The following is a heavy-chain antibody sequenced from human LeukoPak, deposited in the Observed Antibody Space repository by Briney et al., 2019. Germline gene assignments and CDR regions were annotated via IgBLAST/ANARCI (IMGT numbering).Heavy chain of an antibody. CDR1: GGSFSGYS. V-gene: IGHV4-34*01. CDR2: INHSGST. CDR3: AGGRWHPSVRVDY. D-gene: IGHD6-13*01. J-gene: IGHJ4*02. Sequence: PSETLSLTCAVYGGSFSGYSWRWIRQPPGEGLEWIGEINHSGSTNYNPSLKSRVTISVDTSKNQFSLKLNSVTAADTAVFYCAGGRWHPSVRVDYWGQGALVTVSS.